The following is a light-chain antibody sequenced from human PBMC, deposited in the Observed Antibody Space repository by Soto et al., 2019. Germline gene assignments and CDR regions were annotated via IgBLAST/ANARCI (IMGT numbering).Light chain of an antibody. V-gene: IGLV1-44*01. CDR2: SNN. CDR3: AAWDDSLNGYV. J-gene: IGLJ1*01. Sequence: QSVLTQPPSASGTPGQRVTLSCSGSSSNIGSNTVNWYQQLPGTAPNLLIYSNNQRPSGVPHRFSGAKSGTSASLAISGLQSEDVADYYCAAWDDSLNGYVFGTGTKVTVL. CDR1: SSNIGSNT.